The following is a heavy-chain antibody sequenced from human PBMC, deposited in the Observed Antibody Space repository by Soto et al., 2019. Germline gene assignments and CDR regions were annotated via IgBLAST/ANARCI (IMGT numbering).Heavy chain of an antibody. D-gene: IGHD1-26*01. Sequence: EVQLVESGGGLVQPGRSLRLSCTASGFPFGDYAMHWVRQAPGKGLGWVSSIIGTGANITYADSVKGRFTMSRVNAKNSLFHQITSLRAEDKAFVYCLKDRSLVTAGAIHIWGQGTVVTVSS. J-gene: IGHJ3*02. CDR3: LKDRSLVTAGAIHI. CDR1: GFPFGDYA. CDR2: IIGTGANI. V-gene: IGHV3-9*01.